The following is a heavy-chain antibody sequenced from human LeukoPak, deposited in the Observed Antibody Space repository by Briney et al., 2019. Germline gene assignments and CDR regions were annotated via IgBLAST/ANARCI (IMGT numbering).Heavy chain of an antibody. CDR1: GGSITNFY. CDR3: ARVDGSGRHNWYFDL. J-gene: IGHJ2*01. Sequence: SETLSLTCTVSGGSITNFYWSWVRQPPGKRLEWLGFIYYTGSTNYNPSLKSRVTMSVDTSKNQFSLKLSSVTAADTAVYYCARVDGSGRHNWYFDLWGRGTLVTVSS. D-gene: IGHD6-19*01. V-gene: IGHV4-59*12. CDR2: IYYTGST.